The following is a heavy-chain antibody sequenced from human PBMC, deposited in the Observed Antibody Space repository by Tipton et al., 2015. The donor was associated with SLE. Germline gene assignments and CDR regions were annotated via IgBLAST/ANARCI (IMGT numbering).Heavy chain of an antibody. CDR2: INHSGST. V-gene: IGHV4-34*01. J-gene: IGHJ3*02. D-gene: IGHD3-3*01. Sequence: TLSLTCAVYGGSFSGYYWIWIRQPPGKGLEWIGEINHSGSTNYNPSLKSRVTISVDTSKNQFSLKLSSVTAADTAAYYCASQYYDFWSGPSAFDIWGQGTMVTVSS. CDR1: GGSFSGYY. CDR3: ASQYYDFWSGPSAFDI.